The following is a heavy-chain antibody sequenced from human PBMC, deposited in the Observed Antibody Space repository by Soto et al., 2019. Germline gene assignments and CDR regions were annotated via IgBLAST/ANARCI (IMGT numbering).Heavy chain of an antibody. Sequence: GGSLRLSCAASGFTFSSYSMNWVRQAPGKGLEWVSYISSSSRTIYYADSVKGRFTISRDNAKNSLYLQMNSLRAEDTAVYYCARRPAAISGRVLYYYYMDVWGKGTTVTVSS. V-gene: IGHV3-48*01. CDR3: ARRPAAISGRVLYYYYMDV. CDR2: ISSSSRTI. CDR1: GFTFSSYS. D-gene: IGHD2-2*02. J-gene: IGHJ6*03.